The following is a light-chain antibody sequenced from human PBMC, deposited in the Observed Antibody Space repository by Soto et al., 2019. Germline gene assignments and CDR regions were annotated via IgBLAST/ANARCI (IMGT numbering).Light chain of an antibody. CDR2: DVT. CDR1: SNDVGGYNY. CDR3: SSYTSSSTPYV. Sequence: QSALTQPASVSGSPGQSIALSCTGTSNDVGGYNYVSWYQQHPVKAPQLIIYDVTNRPSGVSDRFSGSKSGNTASLTISGLQAEDEADYYCSSYTSSSTPYVFGTGTKLTVL. V-gene: IGLV2-14*01. J-gene: IGLJ1*01.